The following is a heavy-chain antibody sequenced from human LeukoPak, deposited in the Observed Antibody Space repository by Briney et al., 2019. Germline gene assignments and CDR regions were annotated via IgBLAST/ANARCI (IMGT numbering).Heavy chain of an antibody. CDR2: INHSGST. J-gene: IGHJ4*02. Sequence: SEALSLTCAVYGGSFSGYYWSWIRQPPGKGLEWIGEINHSGSTNYNPSLKSRVTISVDTSKNQFSLKLSSVTAADTAVYYCARGLVNLETTALLMDYWGQGTLVTVSS. V-gene: IGHV4-34*01. CDR1: GGSFSGYY. D-gene: IGHD2-8*01. CDR3: ARGLVNLETTALLMDY.